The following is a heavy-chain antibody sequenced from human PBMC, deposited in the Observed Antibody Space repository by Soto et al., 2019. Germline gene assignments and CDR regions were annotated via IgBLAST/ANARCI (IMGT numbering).Heavy chain of an antibody. CDR2: IYPGDSDT. V-gene: IGHV5-51*01. D-gene: IGHD3-3*01. CDR1: GYSFTGYW. J-gene: IGHJ4*02. Sequence: PGESLKISCKTSGYSFTGYWIAWVRQKPGKGLEWVGIIYPGDSDTRYSPSFQGQVTISADKSTRTASLQWSSLKASDSAIYYCARGEFLAPTSDYWGQGTLVTVSS. CDR3: ARGEFLAPTSDY.